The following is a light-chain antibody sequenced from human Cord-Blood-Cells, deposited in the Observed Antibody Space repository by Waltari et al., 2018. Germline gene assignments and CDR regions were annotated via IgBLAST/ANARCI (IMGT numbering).Light chain of an antibody. CDR3: SSYTSSSTWV. CDR1: SSDVGGYNY. Sequence: QSALTQPASVSGSPGQSIPLPCTGTSSDVGGYNYVSWYQQHPGNAPKLMIYDVSKRPSGVSNRFSGSKSGNTASLTISGLQAEDEADYYCSSYTSSSTWVFGGGTKLTVL. CDR2: DVS. J-gene: IGLJ3*02. V-gene: IGLV2-14*01.